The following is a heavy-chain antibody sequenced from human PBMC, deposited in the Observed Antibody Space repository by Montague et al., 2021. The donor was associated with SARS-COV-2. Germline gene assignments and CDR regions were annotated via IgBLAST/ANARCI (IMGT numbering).Heavy chain of an antibody. CDR3: AHRDSGRIAAAGFDY. V-gene: IGHV2-70*12. CDR2: IDWDDDK. CDR1: GFSLSTSGMC. J-gene: IGHJ4*02. D-gene: IGHD6-13*01. Sequence: PALVKPTQTLTLTCTFSGFSLSTSGMCVSWIRQPPGKALEWPALIDWDDDKYYSTSLKTRLTISKDTSKNQVVLTMTNMDPVDTATYYCAHRDSGRIAAAGFDYWGQGTLVTVSS.